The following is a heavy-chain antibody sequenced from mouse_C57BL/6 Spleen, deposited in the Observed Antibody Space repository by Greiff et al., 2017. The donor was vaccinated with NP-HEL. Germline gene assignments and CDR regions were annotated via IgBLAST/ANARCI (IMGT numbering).Heavy chain of an antibody. Sequence: EVQLVESGGGLVQPGGSLSLSCAASGFTFTDYYMSWVRQPPGKALEWLGFIRNKANGYTTEYSASVKGRFTISRDNSQSILYLQMNALRAEDSATYYCARYTWVLDYWGQGTTLTVSS. D-gene: IGHD4-1*01. CDR2: IRNKANGYTT. CDR3: ARYTWVLDY. V-gene: IGHV7-3*01. CDR1: GFTFTDYY. J-gene: IGHJ2*01.